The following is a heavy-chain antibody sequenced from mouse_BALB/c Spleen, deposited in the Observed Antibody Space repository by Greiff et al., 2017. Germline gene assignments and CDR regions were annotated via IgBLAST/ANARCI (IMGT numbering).Heavy chain of an antibody. CDR3: ARDYRYDEAYFDY. V-gene: IGHV2-9*02. CDR2: IWAGGST. CDR1: GFSLTSYG. J-gene: IGHJ2*01. Sequence: VKVVESGPGLVAPSQSLSITCTVSGFSLTSYGVHWVRQPPGKGLEWLGVIWAGGSTNYNSALMSRLSISKDNSKSQVFLKMNSLQTDDTAMYYCARDYRYDEAYFDYWGQGTTLTVSS. D-gene: IGHD2-14*01.